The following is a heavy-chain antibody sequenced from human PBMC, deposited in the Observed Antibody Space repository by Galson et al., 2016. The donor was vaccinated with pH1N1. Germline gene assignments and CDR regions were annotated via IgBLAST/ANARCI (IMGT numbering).Heavy chain of an antibody. J-gene: IGHJ3*01. CDR1: GFPFSHYY. CDR2: ISGSDTTI. D-gene: IGHD2/OR15-2a*01. Sequence: SLRLSCAASGFPFSHYYMGWIRQAPGKGLEWISYISGSDTTIYYADSVRGRFTISRDNAQNSLYLHMNSLRAEDTSVYYCARDPFGWAFGLCGQGTKVPVSP. CDR3: ARDPFGWAFGL. V-gene: IGHV3-11*01.